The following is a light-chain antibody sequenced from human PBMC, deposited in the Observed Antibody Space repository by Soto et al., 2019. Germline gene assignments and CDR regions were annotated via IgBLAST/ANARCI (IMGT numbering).Light chain of an antibody. V-gene: IGKV1-5*01. J-gene: IGKJ4*01. CDR1: QSVRSW. Sequence: DIQMTQSPATLSASVGDRFTITCLASQSVRSWLAWYQQKPWKPPKLLIFDASSLESGVPSSFTGRRSGTEFTLTISSLQHDDFGTYYCQQYESYSPLTFGGGTKVDIK. CDR3: QQYESYSPLT. CDR2: DAS.